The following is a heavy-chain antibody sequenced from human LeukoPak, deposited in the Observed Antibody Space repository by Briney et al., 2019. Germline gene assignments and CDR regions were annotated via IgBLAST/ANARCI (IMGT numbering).Heavy chain of an antibody. V-gene: IGHV3-21*01. CDR1: GSTFSIYS. Sequence: GGSLRLSCAASGSTFSIYSMNWVRQAPGKGLEWVSSISSSRSFIYYADSVKSRFTISRDNAKNSLFLQMNSLRAEDTAMYYCARDRYGDYLIDYWGQGTLVIVSS. D-gene: IGHD4-17*01. J-gene: IGHJ4*02. CDR2: ISSSRSFI. CDR3: ARDRYGDYLIDY.